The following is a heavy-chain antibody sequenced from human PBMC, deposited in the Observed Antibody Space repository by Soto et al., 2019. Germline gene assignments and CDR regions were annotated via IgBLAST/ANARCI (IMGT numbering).Heavy chain of an antibody. V-gene: IGHV4-34*01. Sequence: SETLSLTCAVYGGSFSGYYWSWIRQPPGKGLEWIGEINHRGSTNYNPSLKSRVTISVDTSKNQFSLKLSSVTAADTAVYYCARGYYYYGMDVWGQGTTVTVSS. CDR2: INHRGST. CDR3: ARGYYYYGMDV. CDR1: GGSFSGYY. J-gene: IGHJ6*02.